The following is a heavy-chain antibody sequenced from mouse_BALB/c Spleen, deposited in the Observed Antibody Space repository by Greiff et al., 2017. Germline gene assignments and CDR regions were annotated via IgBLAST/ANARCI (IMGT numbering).Heavy chain of an antibody. V-gene: IGHV10-3*03. CDR2: IRSKSNNYAT. J-gene: IGHJ1*01. CDR3: VRERWAYDYDGNWYFDV. D-gene: IGHD2-4*01. CDR1: GFTFNTYA. Sequence: EVKLMESGGGLVQPKGSLKLSCAASGFTFNTYAMHWVCQAPGKGLEWVARIRSKSNNYATYYADSVKDRFTISRDDSQSMLYLQMNNLKTEDTAMYYCVRERWAYDYDGNWYFDVWGAGTTVTVSS.